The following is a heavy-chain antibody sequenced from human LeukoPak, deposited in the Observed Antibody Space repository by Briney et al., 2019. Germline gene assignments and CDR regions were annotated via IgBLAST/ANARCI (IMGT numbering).Heavy chain of an antibody. V-gene: IGHV1-18*04. CDR2: ISAYNGNT. J-gene: IGHJ1*01. D-gene: IGHD3-9*01. CDR3: ASYDILTGYRYFQH. CDR1: GYTFTSYG. Sequence: GASVKVSCKASGYTFTSYGIRWVRQAPGQGLERMGWISAYNGNTNYAQKLQGRVTMTTDTSTSTAYMELRSLRSDDTAVYYCASYDILTGYRYFQHWGQGTLVTVSS.